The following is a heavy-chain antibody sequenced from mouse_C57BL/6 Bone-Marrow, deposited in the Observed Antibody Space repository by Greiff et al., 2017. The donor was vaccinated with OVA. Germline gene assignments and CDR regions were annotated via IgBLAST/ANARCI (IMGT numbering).Heavy chain of an antibody. J-gene: IGHJ3*01. CDR1: GYPFTSYW. Sequence: VQLQQPGAELVMPGASVKLSCKASGYPFTSYWMHWVKQRPGQGLEWIGEIDPSDSYTNYNQKFKGKSTLTVDKSSSTAYMQLSSRTSEDAAVYYCAREEDGGFAYWGQGTLVTVSA. CDR3: AREEDGGFAY. V-gene: IGHV1-69*01. CDR2: IDPSDSYT.